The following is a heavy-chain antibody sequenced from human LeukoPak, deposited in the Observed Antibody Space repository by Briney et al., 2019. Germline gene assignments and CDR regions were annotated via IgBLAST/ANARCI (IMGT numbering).Heavy chain of an antibody. Sequence: ASVKVSCKASGHTFTGSYMHWVRQAPGQGPEWMGCINPTSATNYAKRSQDRVTMTRYTSINTTYMEQTRLSSEDAAVYYCARGKMNGDDFDYWGQGTLVTVSS. V-gene: IGHV1-2*02. CDR1: GHTFTGSY. J-gene: IGHJ4*02. CDR2: INPTSAT. CDR3: ARGKMNGDDFDY. D-gene: IGHD4-17*01.